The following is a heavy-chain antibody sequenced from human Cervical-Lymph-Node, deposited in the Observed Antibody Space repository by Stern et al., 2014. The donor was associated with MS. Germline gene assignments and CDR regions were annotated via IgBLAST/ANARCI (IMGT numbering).Heavy chain of an antibody. J-gene: IGHJ3*02. CDR2: ISYDGSNK. V-gene: IGHV3-30*01. CDR3: ARGGGPGSDAFDI. CDR1: GFTFSSYA. Sequence: DQLVESGGGVVQPGRSLRLSCAASGFTFSSYAMHWVRQAPGKGLEWVAVISYDGSNKYYADSVKGRFTISRDNSKNTLYLQMNSLRAEDTAVYYCARGGGPGSDAFDIWGQGTMVTVSS. D-gene: IGHD4-23*01.